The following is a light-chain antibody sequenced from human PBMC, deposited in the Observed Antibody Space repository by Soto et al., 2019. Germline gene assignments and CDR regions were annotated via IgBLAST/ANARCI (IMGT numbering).Light chain of an antibody. J-gene: IGLJ2*01. CDR3: CSYAGSSTFGVV. CDR1: SSDVGSYNL. CDR2: DVT. Sequence: QSALTQPASVSGSPGQSITISCTGTSSDVGSYNLVSWYQQHPGKAPKLIIYDVTKRPSGVSNRFSGSKSGNTASLTISGLQAEDEAYYYCCSYAGSSTFGVVFGGGTKVTVL. V-gene: IGLV2-23*02.